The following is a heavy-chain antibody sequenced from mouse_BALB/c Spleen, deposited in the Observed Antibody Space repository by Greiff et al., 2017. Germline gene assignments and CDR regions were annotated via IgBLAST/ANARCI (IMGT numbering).Heavy chain of an antibody. CDR1: GYAFTNYL. V-gene: IGHV1-54*03. J-gene: IGHJ3*01. CDR2: INPGSGGT. D-gene: IGHD2-2*01. CDR3: ARGYGYDRAWFAY. Sequence: QVQLKQSGAELVRPGTSVKVSCKASGYAFTNYLIEWVKQRPGQGLEWIGVINPGSGGTNYNEKFKGKATLTADKSSSTAYMQLSSLTSDDSAVYFCARGYGYDRAWFAYWGQGTLVTVSA.